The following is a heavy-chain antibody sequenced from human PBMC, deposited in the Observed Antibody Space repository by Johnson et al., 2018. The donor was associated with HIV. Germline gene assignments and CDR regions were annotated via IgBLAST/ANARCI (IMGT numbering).Heavy chain of an antibody. V-gene: IGHV3-30*04. CDR3: AKDVDSRRWWGAFDM. D-gene: IGHD6-13*01. CDR1: GFTFSSYA. CDR2: ISYDGSNK. J-gene: IGHJ3*02. Sequence: QMQLVESGGGVVQPGRSLRLSCAASGFTFSSYAMHWVRQAPGQGLEWVAVISYDGSNKYYADSVKGRFTISSDNSKNTLYLQMNSLGAEDTADYYDAKDVDSRRWWGAFDMWGQGTMVSVSS.